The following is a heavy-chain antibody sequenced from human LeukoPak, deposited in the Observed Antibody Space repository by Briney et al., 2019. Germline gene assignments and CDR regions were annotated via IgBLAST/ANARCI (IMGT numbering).Heavy chain of an antibody. J-gene: IGHJ4*02. CDR2: VTASGAGT. CDR3: ANNGGVAVAGSFDN. CDR1: GFTFSSYW. V-gene: IGHV3-23*01. D-gene: IGHD6-19*01. Sequence: GGSLRLSCAASGFTFSSYWMTWVRQAPGKGLEWVSTVTASGAGTYFADSVKGRFTISRDNSKNTLYLQMNSLRAEDTAVYYCANNGGVAVAGSFDNWGQGTLVTVSS.